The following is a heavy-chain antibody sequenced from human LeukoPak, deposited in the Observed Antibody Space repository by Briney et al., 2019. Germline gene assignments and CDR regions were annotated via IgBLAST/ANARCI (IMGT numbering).Heavy chain of an antibody. CDR1: GGTFSSYA. J-gene: IGHJ4*02. V-gene: IGHV1-69*01. CDR2: IIPIFGTA. Sequence: SVKVSCKASGGTFSSYAISWVRQAPGQGLEWMGGIIPIFGTANYAQKFQGRVTITADESTSTAHTELSSLRSEDTAVYYCARGLTYYDILTGYYNFDYWGQGTLVTVSS. D-gene: IGHD3-9*01. CDR3: ARGLTYYDILTGYYNFDY.